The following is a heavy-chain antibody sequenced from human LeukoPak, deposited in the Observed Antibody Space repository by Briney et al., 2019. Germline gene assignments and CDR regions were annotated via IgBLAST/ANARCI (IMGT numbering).Heavy chain of an antibody. V-gene: IGHV4-59*12. Sequence: PSETLSLTCSVSGGSISSYYWSWIRQPPGRGLEWIGYIYYSGRTSYNPSLKSRVTISIDTSKNQFSLKLNSVTAADTAVYYCARVVAAAGNNWFDPWGQGTLVTVSS. CDR3: ARVVAAAGNNWFDP. D-gene: IGHD6-13*01. J-gene: IGHJ5*02. CDR2: IYYSGRT. CDR1: GGSISSYY.